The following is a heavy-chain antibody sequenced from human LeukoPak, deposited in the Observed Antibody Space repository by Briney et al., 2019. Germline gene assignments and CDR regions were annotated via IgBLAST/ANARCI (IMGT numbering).Heavy chain of an antibody. V-gene: IGHV4-34*01. CDR3: ARQAGGY. CDR1: GGSFSGYY. J-gene: IGHJ4*02. Sequence: PSETPSLTCAVYGGSFSGYYWSWIRQPPGKGLEWIGEINHSGSTNYNPSLKSRVTISVDASKNQFSLKLSSVTAADTAVYYCARQAGGYWGQGTLVTVSS. D-gene: IGHD3-16*01. CDR2: INHSGST.